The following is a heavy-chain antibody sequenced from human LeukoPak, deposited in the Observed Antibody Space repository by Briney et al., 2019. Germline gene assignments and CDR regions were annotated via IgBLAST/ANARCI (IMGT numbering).Heavy chain of an antibody. CDR2: IYYSGST. CDR1: GGSISSSSYY. J-gene: IGHJ4*02. Sequence: SETLSLTCTVSGGSISSSSYYWGWIRKPPGKGLEWIGSIYYSGSTYYNPSLKSRVTISVDTSKNQFSLKLSSVTAADTAVYYCARDSSGYSYGYVDHWGQGTLVTVSS. V-gene: IGHV4-39*07. CDR3: ARDSSGYSYGYVDH. D-gene: IGHD5-18*01.